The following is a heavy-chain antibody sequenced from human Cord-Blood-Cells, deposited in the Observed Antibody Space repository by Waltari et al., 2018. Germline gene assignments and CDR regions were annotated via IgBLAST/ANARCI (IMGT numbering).Heavy chain of an antibody. V-gene: IGHV2-5*02. D-gene: IGHD3-22*01. CDR3: AQDMYYYDSSGYYTAEYFQH. J-gene: IGHJ1*01. Sequence: QITLKESGPTLVKPTQTLTLTCTFSGFSLSTSGVGVGWIHQPPGKALEWLALIYWDDDKRYSPSLKSRLTITKDTSKNQVVLTMTNMDPVDTVTYYCAQDMYYYDSSGYYTAEYFQHWDQGTLVTVSS. CDR2: IYWDDDK. CDR1: GFSLSTSGVG.